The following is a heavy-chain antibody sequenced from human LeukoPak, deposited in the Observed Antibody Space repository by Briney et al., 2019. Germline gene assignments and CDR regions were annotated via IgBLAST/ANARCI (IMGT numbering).Heavy chain of an antibody. Sequence: ASVKFSCKASGYTFSSYGISWVRQALGQGLEWMGWISAYNGNTNDEQKLQGRVTITTNTSTSTAYMVMRSLRSDATAVYYCERDRWELPFDSWGQGTLVTVSS. CDR1: GYTFSSYG. D-gene: IGHD1-26*01. J-gene: IGHJ4*02. CDR2: ISAYNGNT. V-gene: IGHV1-18*01. CDR3: ERDRWELPFDS.